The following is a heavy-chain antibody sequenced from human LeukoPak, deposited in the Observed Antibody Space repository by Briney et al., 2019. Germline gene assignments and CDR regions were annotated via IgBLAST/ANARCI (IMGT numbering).Heavy chain of an antibody. Sequence: GGSLRLSCVASGFTFSSYWMNWVRQAPGKGLEWVANIKQDGSVKNYVDSVKGRLTISRDNAKNSLYLQMNSLRAEDTAVYYCAKSRGRALFAFDYWGQGTLVTVSS. D-gene: IGHD1-26*01. CDR3: AKSRGRALFAFDY. CDR2: IKQDGSVK. V-gene: IGHV3-7*01. CDR1: GFTFSSYW. J-gene: IGHJ4*02.